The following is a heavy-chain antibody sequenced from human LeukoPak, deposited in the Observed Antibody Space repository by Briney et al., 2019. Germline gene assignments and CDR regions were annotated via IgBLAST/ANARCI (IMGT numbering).Heavy chain of an antibody. CDR2: ISGGGAVT. Sequence: GGSLRLSCAASAASGFTFSTYAMSWVRLAPGKGLEWVSAISGGGAVTYYADSVKGRFTISRDNSKNTLYLQMNGLRAEDTAVYYCAKGGIVDRRFDPWGQGTLVTVSS. J-gene: IGHJ5*02. V-gene: IGHV3-23*01. CDR1: GFTFSTYA. D-gene: IGHD1-26*01. CDR3: AKGGIVDRRFDP.